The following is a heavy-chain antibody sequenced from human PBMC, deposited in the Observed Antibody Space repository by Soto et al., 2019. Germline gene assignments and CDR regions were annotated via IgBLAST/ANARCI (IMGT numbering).Heavy chain of an antibody. J-gene: IGHJ1*01. Sequence: QVQLVESGGGVVQPGTSLRVSCVGSGFTFRSYVIHWVRQAPGKGLEWVALTSYDGSDKYYGDSVRGRFTISRDNSRNTVDLQMGSLRLEDTALYYCARWGTTGGLAVWGQGTLVSVSS. CDR2: TSYDGSDK. V-gene: IGHV3-30*19. CDR1: GFTFRSYV. CDR3: ARWGTTGGLAV. D-gene: IGHD3-16*01.